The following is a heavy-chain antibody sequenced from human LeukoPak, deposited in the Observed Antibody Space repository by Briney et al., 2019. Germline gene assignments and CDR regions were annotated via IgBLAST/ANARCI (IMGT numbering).Heavy chain of an antibody. D-gene: IGHD3-16*01. Sequence: SETLSLTCTVSGGSISNYYWSWIRQPPGKGLEWIGYIYYSGSTNYNPSLKSRVTMSVDTSKNQFSLKLSSVTAADTAVYYCARASVLLSADYWGQGTLVTVSS. CDR1: GGSISNYY. CDR2: IYYSGST. CDR3: ARASVLLSADY. J-gene: IGHJ4*02. V-gene: IGHV4-59*01.